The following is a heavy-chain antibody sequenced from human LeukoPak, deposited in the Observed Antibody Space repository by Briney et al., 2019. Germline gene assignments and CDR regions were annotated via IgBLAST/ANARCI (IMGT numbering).Heavy chain of an antibody. D-gene: IGHD6-19*01. J-gene: IGHJ4*02. CDR2: IYYSGST. V-gene: IGHV4-59*05. Sequence: GSLRLSCAASGFTFSSYAMTWVRQAPGKGLEWIGHIYYSGSTYYNSSLKTRVTISVDTYKNQFSLSLTSVTAADTAIYFCARRDSTAWFYFDYWGQGTPVTVSS. CDR3: ARRDSTAWFYFDY. CDR1: GFTFSSYA.